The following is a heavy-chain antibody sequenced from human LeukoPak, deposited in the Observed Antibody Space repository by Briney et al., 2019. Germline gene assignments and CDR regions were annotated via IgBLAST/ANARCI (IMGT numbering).Heavy chain of an antibody. J-gene: IGHJ6*02. CDR3: AREALTVDHDMDV. Sequence: GGSLRLSCAASGFTFSTYSMNWVRQAPGKGLEWVSSISSGSSYIYYADSVKGRCTISRDNAKNSLYLQMNSLRAEDTAVYYCAREALTVDHDMDVWGQGPTVPVSS. V-gene: IGHV3-21*01. CDR1: GFTFSTYS. CDR2: ISSGSSYI. D-gene: IGHD4-23*01.